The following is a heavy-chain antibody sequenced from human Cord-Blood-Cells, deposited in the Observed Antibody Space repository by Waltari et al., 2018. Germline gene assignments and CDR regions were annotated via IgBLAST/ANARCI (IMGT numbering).Heavy chain of an antibody. D-gene: IGHD3-10*01. J-gene: IGHJ5*02. V-gene: IGHV1-69*01. CDR1: GGTFSSYP. CDR3: ARVSGPTYYYGSGSPNWFDP. CDR2: IIPIFGTA. Sequence: VQPVQSGAEEKKPGSAAKVSCKASGGTFSSYPISWVRPPPGSGLEWMGEIIPIFGTANYAQKFQGRVTITADESTSTAYMELSSLRSEDTAVYYCARVSGPTYYYGSGSPNWFDPWGQGTLVTVSS.